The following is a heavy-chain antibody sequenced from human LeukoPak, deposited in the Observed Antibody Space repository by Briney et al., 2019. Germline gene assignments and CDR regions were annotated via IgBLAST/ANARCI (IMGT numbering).Heavy chain of an antibody. CDR1: GFTFSSYS. V-gene: IGHV3-21*01. D-gene: IGHD6-19*01. CDR3: ARGEAGIDLDY. CDR2: ISSSSSYI. J-gene: IGHJ4*02. Sequence: GGSLRLSCAASGFTFSSYSMNWVRQAPGKGLEWVSSISSSSSYIYYADSVKGRFTISRDNSKNTVYLQMNSLRAEDTAVYYCARGEAGIDLDYWGQGTLVTVSS.